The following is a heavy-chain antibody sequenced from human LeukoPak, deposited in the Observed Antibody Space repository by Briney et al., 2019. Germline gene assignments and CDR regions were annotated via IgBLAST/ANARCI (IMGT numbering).Heavy chain of an antibody. Sequence: GASVKVSCKASGYTFTGYYMHWVRQAPGQGLEWMGRINPNSGGTNYAQKFQGRVTMTRDTSISTAYMELSRLRSDDTAVYYCASSYYYDSSGYYYDYYHMDVWGKGTTVTVSS. CDR1: GYTFTGYY. D-gene: IGHD3-22*01. CDR3: ASSYYYDSSGYYYDYYHMDV. J-gene: IGHJ6*03. CDR2: INPNSGGT. V-gene: IGHV1-2*06.